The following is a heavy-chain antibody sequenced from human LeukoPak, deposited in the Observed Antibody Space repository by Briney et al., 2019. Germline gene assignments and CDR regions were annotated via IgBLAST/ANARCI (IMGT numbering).Heavy chain of an antibody. Sequence: PSETLSLTCAVYGGSFSGYYWSWIRQPPGKGLEWIGEIDHSGSTNYNPSLKSRVTISVDTSKNQFSLKLSSVTAADTAVYYCARGPYDYVWGSYRQDDAFDIWGQGTMVTVSS. CDR1: GGSFSGYY. D-gene: IGHD3-16*02. CDR2: IDHSGST. J-gene: IGHJ3*02. V-gene: IGHV4-34*01. CDR3: ARGPYDYVWGSYRQDDAFDI.